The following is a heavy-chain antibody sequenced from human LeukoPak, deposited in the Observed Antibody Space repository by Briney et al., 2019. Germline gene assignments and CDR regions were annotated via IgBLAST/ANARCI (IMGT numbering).Heavy chain of an antibody. Sequence: ASVKVSCKASGGTFSSYAISWVRQAPGQGLGWMGRIIPIFGIANYAQKFQGRVTITADKSTSTAYMELSSLRSEDTAVYYCARDVDIAMVKSYWYFDLWGRGTLVTVSS. CDR3: ARDVDIAMVKSYWYFDL. D-gene: IGHD5-18*01. J-gene: IGHJ2*01. V-gene: IGHV1-69*04. CDR1: GGTFSSYA. CDR2: IIPIFGIA.